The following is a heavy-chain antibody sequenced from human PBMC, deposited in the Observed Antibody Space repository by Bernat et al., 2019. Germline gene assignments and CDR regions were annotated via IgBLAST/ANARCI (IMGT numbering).Heavy chain of an antibody. D-gene: IGHD6-19*01. Sequence: QLQLQESGPGLVKPSETLSLTCTVSGGSISSSSYYWGWIRQPPGKGLEWIGSIYYSGSTYYNPSLKSRVTISVDTSKNQFSLKLSSVTAADTAVYYCGRHGGSSGWNFDYWGQGTLVTVSS. V-gene: IGHV4-39*01. CDR1: GGSISSSSYY. CDR2: IYYSGST. J-gene: IGHJ4*02. CDR3: GRHGGSSGWNFDY.